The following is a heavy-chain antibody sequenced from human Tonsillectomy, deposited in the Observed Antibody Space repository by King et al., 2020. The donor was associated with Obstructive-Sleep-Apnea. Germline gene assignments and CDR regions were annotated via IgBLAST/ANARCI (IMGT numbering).Heavy chain of an antibody. CDR2: IKSKTDGGTT. V-gene: IGHV3-15*01. D-gene: IGHD3-3*01. J-gene: IGHJ4*02. CDR1: GFTFSNAW. Sequence: VQLVESGGGLVKPGGSLRLSCAASGFTFSNAWMSWVRQAPGKGRERGGRIKSKTDGGTTDYAAPVKGRFTISRDDSKNTLYLQMNSLKTEETAVYYCTTGWGYDFWSGSPFDYWGQGTLVTVSS. CDR3: TTGWGYDFWSGSPFDY.